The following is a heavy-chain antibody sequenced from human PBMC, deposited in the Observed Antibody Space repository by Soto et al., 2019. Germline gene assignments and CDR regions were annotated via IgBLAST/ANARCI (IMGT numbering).Heavy chain of an antibody. J-gene: IGHJ4*02. CDR1: GGTFSSYA. CDR2: IIPIFGTA. D-gene: IGHD6-13*01. CDR3: ARVSQQLAFRYFDY. V-gene: IGHV1-69*13. Sequence: GASVKVSCKASGGTFSSYAISWVRQAPGQGLEWMGGIIPIFGTANYAQKFQGRVTITADESTSTAYMELSSLRSEDTAVYYCARVSQQLAFRYFDYWGQGTLVTVSS.